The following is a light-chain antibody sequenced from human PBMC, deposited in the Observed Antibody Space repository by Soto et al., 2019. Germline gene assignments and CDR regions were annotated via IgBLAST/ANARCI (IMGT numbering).Light chain of an antibody. CDR2: AAS. V-gene: IGKV1-9*01. J-gene: IGKJ4*01. CDR1: QGISQY. CDR3: QQLNSYPLT. Sequence: DIHLTQSPSLLSASVLDIVTITFRASQGISQYVAWYQQKPGKAPKLLIYAASTLQSGVPSRFSGSGSGTEFTLTISSLQPEDFATYSCQQLNSYPLTFGGGTKVDI.